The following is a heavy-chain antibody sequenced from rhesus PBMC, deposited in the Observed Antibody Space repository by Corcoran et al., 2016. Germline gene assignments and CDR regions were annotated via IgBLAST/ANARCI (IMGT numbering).Heavy chain of an antibody. D-gene: IGHD2-15*01. CDR2: IYCGGGIT. Sequence: QVRLQESGPGLVKPSETLPLTCAVSGASISGNYWRWIRQAPGKGRGWIGGIYCGGGITNYHPPLKCRVTISIDPSKNQFSLKLSAGTAADPAVYYCARDAVLGRFDVWGAGVLVTVSS. V-gene: IGHV4S2*01. J-gene: IGHJ5-1*01. CDR1: GASISGNY. CDR3: ARDAVLGRFDV.